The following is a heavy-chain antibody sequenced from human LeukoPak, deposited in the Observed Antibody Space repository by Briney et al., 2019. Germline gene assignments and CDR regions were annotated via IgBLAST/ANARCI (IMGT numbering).Heavy chain of an antibody. CDR2: IIPILGIA. D-gene: IGHD6-13*01. J-gene: IGHJ4*02. V-gene: IGHV1-69*04. CDR1: GGTFSSYA. CDR3: ARAPTTAAAATDY. Sequence: SVKVSCKASGGTFSSYAISWVRQAPGQGLEWMGRIIPILGIANYAQKFQGRVTITADKSTSTAYMELSSLRSEDTAVYYCARAPTTAAAATDYWGQGTLVTVSS.